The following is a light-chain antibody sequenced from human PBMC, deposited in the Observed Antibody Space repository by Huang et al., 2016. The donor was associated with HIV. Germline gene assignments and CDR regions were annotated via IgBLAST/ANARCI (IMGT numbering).Light chain of an antibody. CDR2: AAS. CDR1: QRVGNN. V-gene: IGKV3-15*01. J-gene: IGKJ2*01. CDR3: LHYDTWPPYT. Sequence: EIVMTQSPTTLSVSPGETATLSCRASQRVGNNLAWYQQKPGQAPRLLIYAASTRPTGIPARFSGSGSETEFTLTISSLQSEDFAVYYCLHYDTWPPYTFGQGTRVELK.